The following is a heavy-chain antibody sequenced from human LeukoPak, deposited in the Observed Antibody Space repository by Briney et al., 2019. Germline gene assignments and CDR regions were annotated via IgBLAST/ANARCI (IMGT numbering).Heavy chain of an antibody. J-gene: IGHJ3*02. D-gene: IGHD1-14*01. Sequence: GGSLRLSCAASGFTFSSYSMNWVRQAPGKGLEWVSSISSSSSYIYYADSVKGRFTISRDNSKNTLYLQMNSLRAEDTAVYYCAKVALRSGPNDIWGQGTMVTVSS. CDR3: AKVALRSGPNDI. CDR2: ISSSSSYI. V-gene: IGHV3-21*04. CDR1: GFTFSSYS.